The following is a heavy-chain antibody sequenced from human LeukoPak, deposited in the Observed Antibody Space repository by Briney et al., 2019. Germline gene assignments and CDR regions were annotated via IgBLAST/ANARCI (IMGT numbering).Heavy chain of an antibody. CDR3: ASDTLSEIYDLGAFDI. CDR2: IYTSGST. J-gene: IGHJ3*02. D-gene: IGHD3-22*01. CDR1: GGSLSSYY. Sequence: SETLSLTCTVSGGSLSSYYWSWIRQPAGKGLEWIGRIYTSGSTNNNPSLKSRVTMSVDTSKNQFSLKLSSVTAADTAVYYCASDTLSEIYDLGAFDIWGQGTMVTVSS. V-gene: IGHV4-4*07.